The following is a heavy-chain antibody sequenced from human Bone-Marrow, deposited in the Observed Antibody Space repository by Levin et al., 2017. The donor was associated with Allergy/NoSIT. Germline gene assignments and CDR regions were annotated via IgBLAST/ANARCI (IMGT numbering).Heavy chain of an antibody. Sequence: PGGSLRLSCAASGFTFSSYAMHWVRQAPGKGLEWVAVISYDGSNKYYADSVKGRFTISRDNSKNTLYLQMNSLRAEDTAVYYCARAPILGGELLYGRETIQNPENWGQGTLVTVSS. J-gene: IGHJ4*02. CDR3: ARAPILGGELLYGRETIQNPEN. CDR2: ISYDGSNK. CDR1: GFTFSSYA. D-gene: IGHD1-26*01. V-gene: IGHV3-30-3*01.